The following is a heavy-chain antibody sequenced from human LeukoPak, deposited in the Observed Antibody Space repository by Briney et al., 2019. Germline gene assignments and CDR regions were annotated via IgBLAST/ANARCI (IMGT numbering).Heavy chain of an antibody. CDR2: INHSGST. D-gene: IGHD6-6*01. CDR1: GGSISSGGYS. J-gene: IGHJ4*02. CDR3: AREWKYSSYEDY. V-gene: IGHV4-34*01. Sequence: PSETLSLTCAVSGGSISSGGYSWSWIRQPPGKGLEWIGEINHSGSTNYNPSLKSRVTISVDTSKNQFSLKLSSVTAADTAVYYCAREWKYSSYEDYWGQGTLVTVSS.